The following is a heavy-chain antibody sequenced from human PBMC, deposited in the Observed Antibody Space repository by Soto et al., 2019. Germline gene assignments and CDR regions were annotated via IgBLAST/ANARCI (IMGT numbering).Heavy chain of an antibody. D-gene: IGHD2-2*03. CDR2: IGSGGSPI. CDR1: GLNLNGYE. J-gene: IGHJ6*02. CDR3: ARVGGDCTSARWNTYYDHALAV. V-gene: IGHV3-48*03. Sequence: RLSWAASGLNLNGYEMNWVRQAPGKGLEWVSYIGSGGSPIYYGGSMKGRFTIPRDNAENTLYLQMSSLRAEDRSFYYCARVGGDCTSARWNTYYDHALAVSGQGTTVRVS.